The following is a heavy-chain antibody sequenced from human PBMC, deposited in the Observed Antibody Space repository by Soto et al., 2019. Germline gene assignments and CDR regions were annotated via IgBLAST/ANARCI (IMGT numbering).Heavy chain of an antibody. Sequence: QVQLVQSGAEVKKPGSSVKVSCKASGGTFSSYTISWVRQAPGQGLEWMGRIIPILGIANYAQKFQGRVTITADKPTSTAYMGLSSLRSEDTAVYYCASQRELRGSWGQGTLVTVSS. CDR2: IIPILGIA. J-gene: IGHJ5*02. CDR3: ASQRELRGS. D-gene: IGHD1-26*01. CDR1: GGTFSSYT. V-gene: IGHV1-69*02.